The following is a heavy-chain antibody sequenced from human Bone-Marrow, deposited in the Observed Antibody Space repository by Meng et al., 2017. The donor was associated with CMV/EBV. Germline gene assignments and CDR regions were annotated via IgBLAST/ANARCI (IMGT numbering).Heavy chain of an antibody. CDR3: ASVEYCSSTSCYTGEYYFDY. CDR1: GYTFTSYD. J-gene: IGHJ4*02. Sequence: ASVKVSCKASGYTFTSYDINWVRQATGQGLEWMGWMNPNSGNTGYAQKFQGRVTITTDESTSTAYMELSSLRSEDTAVYYCASVEYCSSTSCYTGEYYFDYWGQGTLVTVSS. CDR2: MNPNSGNT. V-gene: IGHV1-8*01. D-gene: IGHD2-2*02.